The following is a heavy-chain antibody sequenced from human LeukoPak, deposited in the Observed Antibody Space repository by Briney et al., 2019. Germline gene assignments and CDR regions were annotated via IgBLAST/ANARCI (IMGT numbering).Heavy chain of an antibody. CDR1: GYTFTSYD. CDR3: ARGPPVYYDFWSGYYTGLDY. D-gene: IGHD3-3*01. CDR2: MNPNSGNT. V-gene: IGHV1-8*03. J-gene: IGHJ4*02. Sequence: ASVKVSCKASGYTFTSYDINWVRQATGQGLEWMGWMNPNSGNTGYAQKFQGRVTITWNTSISTAYMELSSLRSEDTAVYYCARGPPVYYDFWSGYYTGLDYWGQGTLVTVSS.